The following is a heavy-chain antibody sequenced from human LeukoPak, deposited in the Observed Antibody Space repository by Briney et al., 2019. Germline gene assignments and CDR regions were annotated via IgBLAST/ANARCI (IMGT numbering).Heavy chain of an antibody. CDR3: ARDRPYDSIGDPIDY. D-gene: IGHD3-22*01. CDR2: ISSSGYGI. CDR1: GFTFSGYE. Sequence: PPGGSLRLSCAASGFTFSGYEMSWVRQAPGKGLEWVSYISSSGYGIYYADSVKGRFTISRDNAKTSLYLQMNTLRAEDTAVYYCARDRPYDSIGDPIDYWGQGTLVTVSS. J-gene: IGHJ4*02. V-gene: IGHV3-48*03.